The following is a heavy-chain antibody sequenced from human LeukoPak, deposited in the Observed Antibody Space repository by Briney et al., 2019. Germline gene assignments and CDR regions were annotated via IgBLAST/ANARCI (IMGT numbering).Heavy chain of an antibody. CDR1: GYSFISHW. J-gene: IGHJ3*02. CDR2: IYPGDSDT. V-gene: IGHV5-51*01. D-gene: IGHD6-19*01. CDR3: ARGFDSSSGWYPAFDI. Sequence: GESLKISCKGSGYSFISHWIGWVRQMPGKGLEWMGIIYPGDSDTRYSPSFQGQVTISADKSINTAYLQWSSLKASDTAMYYCARGFDSSSGWYPAFDIWGHGTMGTVSS.